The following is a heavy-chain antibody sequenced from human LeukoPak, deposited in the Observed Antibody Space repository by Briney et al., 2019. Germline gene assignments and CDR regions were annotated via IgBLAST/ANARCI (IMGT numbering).Heavy chain of an antibody. D-gene: IGHD3-16*01. Sequence: GGSLRLSCAASGFTFSSYGMHWVRQAPGKGLEWVAFIRYDGSNKYYADSLKGRVTISRDNSKNTLSLQMNSLRAEDTAVYYCAKDTVKVKMISRVPHYMDVWGKGTTVTISS. CDR2: IRYDGSNK. J-gene: IGHJ6*03. CDR1: GFTFSSYG. CDR3: AKDTVKVKMISRVPHYMDV. V-gene: IGHV3-30*02.